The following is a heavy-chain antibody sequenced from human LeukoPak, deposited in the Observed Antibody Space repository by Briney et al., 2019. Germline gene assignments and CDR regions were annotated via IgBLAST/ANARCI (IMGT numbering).Heavy chain of an antibody. Sequence: GGSLRLSCAASGFTFDNYGMSWVRHVPGKGLEWVSSINGNGGSTAYADSVKGRFTISRDNAKNSLYLQMNSLRAEDTAFYYCARHDFWSGFKGGDYWGQGTLVTVSS. CDR3: ARHDFWSGFKGGDY. V-gene: IGHV3-20*04. CDR1: GFTFDNYG. D-gene: IGHD3-3*01. CDR2: INGNGGST. J-gene: IGHJ4*02.